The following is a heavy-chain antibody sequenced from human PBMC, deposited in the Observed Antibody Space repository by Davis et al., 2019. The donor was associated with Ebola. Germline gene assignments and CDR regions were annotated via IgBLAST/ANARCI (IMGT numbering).Heavy chain of an antibody. CDR1: GFTFSSYG. J-gene: IGHJ4*02. D-gene: IGHD1-26*01. CDR2: IWYDGSNK. V-gene: IGHV3-33*06. Sequence: GESLKISCAVSGFTFSSYGMHWVRQAPGKGLEWVAVIWYDGSNKYYADSVKGRFTISRDNSKNTLYLQMNSLRAEDTAVYYCAKYGKWEFIGVDYWGQGTLVTVSS. CDR3: AKYGKWEFIGVDY.